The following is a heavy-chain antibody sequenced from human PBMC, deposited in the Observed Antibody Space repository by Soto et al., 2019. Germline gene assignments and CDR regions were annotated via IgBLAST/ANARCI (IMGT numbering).Heavy chain of an antibody. CDR1: GFNFSNAW. CDR2: IKSTTDGGTA. D-gene: IGHD3-16*02. J-gene: IGHJ4*02. V-gene: IGHV3-15*07. CDR3: ATDAQRYERSIGYTFDY. Sequence: PGGSLRLSCAASGFNFSNAWMSWVRQAPGKGLEWVGRIKSTTDGGTADYAAPVKGRFTISRDDSRTTMYLQMHSLKAEDTAVYYCATDAQRYERSIGYTFDYWGQGA.